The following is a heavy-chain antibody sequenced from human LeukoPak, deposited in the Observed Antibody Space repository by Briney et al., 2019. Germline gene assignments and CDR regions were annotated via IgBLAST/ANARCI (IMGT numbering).Heavy chain of an antibody. Sequence: GGSLRLSCAASGFTFSSYAMHWVRQAPGKGLEWVAVISYDGSNKYYADSVKGRFTISRDNSKNTLYLQMNSLRAEDTAVYYCARGALTQNAFDYWGQGTLVTVSS. D-gene: IGHD4-23*01. J-gene: IGHJ4*02. CDR1: GFTFSSYA. CDR3: ARGALTQNAFDY. V-gene: IGHV3-30-3*01. CDR2: ISYDGSNK.